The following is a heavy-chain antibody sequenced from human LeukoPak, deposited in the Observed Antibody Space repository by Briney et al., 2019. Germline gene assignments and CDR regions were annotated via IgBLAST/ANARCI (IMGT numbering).Heavy chain of an antibody. CDR3: AKAPVTTCRGAFCYPFDY. Sequence: SGGTLGLSCAASGFTFSSYGMNWVRQAPGKGLEWVSGISGSGGRTYYADSVKGRFTISRDNSKNTLYLQMNSLRAEDTAIYYCAKAPVTTCRGAFCYPFDYWGLGTLVTVSS. V-gene: IGHV3-23*01. CDR1: GFTFSSYG. J-gene: IGHJ4*02. D-gene: IGHD2-15*01. CDR2: ISGSGGRT.